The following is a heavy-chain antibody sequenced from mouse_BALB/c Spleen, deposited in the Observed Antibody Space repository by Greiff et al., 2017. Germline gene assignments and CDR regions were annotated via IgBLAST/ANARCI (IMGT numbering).Heavy chain of an antibody. CDR2: ISSGGGST. V-gene: IGHV5-12-1*01. Sequence: EVQVVESGGGLVKPGGSLKLSCAASGFAFSSYDMSWVRQTPEKRLEWVAYISSGGGSTYYPDTVKGRFTISRDNAKNTLYLQMSSLKSEDTAMYYCARSYYGSSCFDYWGQGTTLTVSS. CDR3: ARSYYGSSCFDY. CDR1: GFAFSSYD. J-gene: IGHJ2*01. D-gene: IGHD1-1*01.